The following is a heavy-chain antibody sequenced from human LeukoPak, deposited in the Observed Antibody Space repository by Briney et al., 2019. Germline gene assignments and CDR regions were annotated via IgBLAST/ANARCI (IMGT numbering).Heavy chain of an antibody. CDR2: ISSDESST. CDR1: GFTFGSYW. Sequence: GGSLRLSCAASGFTFGSYWMHWVRQAPGKGLVWVSRISSDESSTSYADSVKGRFTISRDNAKNTLYLKMNSLRAEDTAVYYCARVRGESPRWFDPWGQGTLVTVSS. J-gene: IGHJ5*02. CDR3: ARVRGESPRWFDP. D-gene: IGHD3-10*01. V-gene: IGHV3-74*01.